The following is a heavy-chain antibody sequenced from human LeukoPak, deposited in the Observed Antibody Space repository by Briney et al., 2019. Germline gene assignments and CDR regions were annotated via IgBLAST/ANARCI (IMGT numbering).Heavy chain of an antibody. D-gene: IGHD6-13*01. CDR2: ISRSSSTI. CDR3: ARSIAAAGTLLYYYYYYMDV. V-gene: IGHV3-48*01. CDR1: GFTFDDYG. J-gene: IGHJ6*03. Sequence: PGGSLRLSCAASGFTFDDYGMNSVRQAPGKGLEWDSYISRSSSTIYYADSVKGRFTISRDNAKNSLYLQMNSLRAEDTAVYYCARSIAAAGTLLYYYYYYMDVWGKGTTVTVSS.